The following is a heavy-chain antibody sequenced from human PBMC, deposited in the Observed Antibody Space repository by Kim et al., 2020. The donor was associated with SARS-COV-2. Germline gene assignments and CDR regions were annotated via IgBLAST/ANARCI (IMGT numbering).Heavy chain of an antibody. Sequence: SETLSLTCTVSGGSISSSSYYWGWIRQPPGKGLEWIGSIYYSGSTYYNPSLKSRVTISVDTSKNQFSLKLSSVTAADTAVYYCATSPHYDSSGQVGYWGQGTLVTVSS. J-gene: IGHJ4*02. CDR3: ATSPHYDSSGQVGY. CDR2: IYYSGST. V-gene: IGHV4-39*07. D-gene: IGHD3-22*01. CDR1: GGSISSSSYY.